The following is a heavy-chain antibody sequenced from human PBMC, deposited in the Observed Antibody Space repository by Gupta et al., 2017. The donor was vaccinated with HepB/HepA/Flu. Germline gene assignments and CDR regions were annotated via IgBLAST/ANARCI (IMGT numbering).Heavy chain of an antibody. CDR2: INAGNGNT. CDR1: GYTFTAYA. Sequence: QIQLVQSGAEVKKPGASVRVSCRASGYTFTAYAIHWVRQAPGQSLKWMGGINAGNGNTRNSKNFQGRVTITRDKYASTAYMELNSLKSEETAIYYGARGYYDSSGYYSDTSLDYWGQGTLVTVSS. V-gene: IGHV1-3*01. J-gene: IGHJ4*02. CDR3: ARGYYDSSGYYSDTSLDY. D-gene: IGHD3-22*01.